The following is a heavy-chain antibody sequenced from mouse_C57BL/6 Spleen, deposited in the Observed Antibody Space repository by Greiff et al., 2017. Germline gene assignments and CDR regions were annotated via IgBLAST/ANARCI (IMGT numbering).Heavy chain of an antibody. CDR1: GYTFTDYY. CDR3: ARNYDYGRSYWYFDV. V-gene: IGHV1-26*01. D-gene: IGHD2-4*01. J-gene: IGHJ1*03. Sequence: VQLQQSGPELVKPGASVKISCKASGYTFTDYYMNWVKQSHGKSLEWIGDINPNNGGTSYNQKFKGKATLTVDKSSSTAYMELRSLTSEDSAVYYCARNYDYGRSYWYFDVWGTGTTVTVSS. CDR2: INPNNGGT.